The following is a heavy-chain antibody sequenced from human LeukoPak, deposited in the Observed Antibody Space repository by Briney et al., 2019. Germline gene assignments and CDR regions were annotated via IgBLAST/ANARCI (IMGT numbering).Heavy chain of an antibody. CDR2: IYHTGGT. J-gene: IGHJ4*02. CDR3: ARDAHTYYYDTSGYYFEY. Sequence: SETLSLTCAVSGYSISNSYYWGWIRQPPGKGLEWIGSIYHTGGTYYNPSLKSRVTISIDTAKNQFSLNLSSVTAADTAVYYCARDAHTYYYDTSGYYFEYWGQGTLVTVSS. D-gene: IGHD3-22*01. V-gene: IGHV4-38-2*02. CDR1: GYSISNSYY.